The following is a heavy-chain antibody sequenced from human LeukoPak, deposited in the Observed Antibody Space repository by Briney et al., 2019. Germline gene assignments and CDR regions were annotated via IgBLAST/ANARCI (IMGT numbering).Heavy chain of an antibody. CDR3: AREGGGGYSYGSL. D-gene: IGHD5-18*01. J-gene: IGHJ4*02. CDR1: GYTFTSYA. CDR2: INAGNGNT. V-gene: IGHV1-3*01. Sequence: ASVKVSCKASGYTFTSYAMHWVRQAPGQRLEWMGWINAGNGNTKYSQKFQGRVTITRDTSASTAYMELSSLRSEDTAEYYCAREGGGGYSYGSLWGQGTLVTVSS.